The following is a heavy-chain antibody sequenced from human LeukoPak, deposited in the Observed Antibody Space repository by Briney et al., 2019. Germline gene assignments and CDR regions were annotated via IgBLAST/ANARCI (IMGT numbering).Heavy chain of an antibody. V-gene: IGHV3-7*03. J-gene: IGHJ4*02. Sequence: GGSLRLSCAASGFTFTSYNMNWVRQAPGKGLEWVANIKQDGSEKYYVDSVKGRFTISRDNAKNSLYLQMNSLRAEDTAVYYCAKAGDYYGSGSFDYWGQGTLVTVSS. CDR2: IKQDGSEK. CDR1: GFTFTSYN. CDR3: AKAGDYYGSGSFDY. D-gene: IGHD3-10*01.